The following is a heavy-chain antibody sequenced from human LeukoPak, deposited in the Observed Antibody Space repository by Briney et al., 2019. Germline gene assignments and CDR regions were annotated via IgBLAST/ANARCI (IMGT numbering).Heavy chain of an antibody. J-gene: IGHJ5*02. Sequence: PSETLSLTCTVSGGSISSYYWSWIRQPPGKGLEWIGYICYSGSTNYNPSLKSRVTISVDTSKNQFSLKLSSVTAADTAVYYCARDKYYYDSSNWFDPWGQGTLVTVSS. CDR1: GGSISSYY. CDR3: ARDKYYYDSSNWFDP. D-gene: IGHD3-22*01. V-gene: IGHV4-59*01. CDR2: ICYSGST.